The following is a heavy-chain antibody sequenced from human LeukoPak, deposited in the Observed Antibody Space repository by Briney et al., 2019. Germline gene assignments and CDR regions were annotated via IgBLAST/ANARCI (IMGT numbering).Heavy chain of an antibody. D-gene: IGHD6-13*01. J-gene: IGHJ3*02. CDR1: GGSISSSSYY. CDR2: IYYSGST. Sequence: SETLSLTCTVSGGSISSSSYYWGWIRQPPGKGLEWIGSIYYSGSTYYNPSLKSRVTISVDTSKNQFSLKLSSVTAADTAVYYCARTVGSSWYLPLNAFDIWGQGTMVTVSS. V-gene: IGHV4-39*07. CDR3: ARTVGSSWYLPLNAFDI.